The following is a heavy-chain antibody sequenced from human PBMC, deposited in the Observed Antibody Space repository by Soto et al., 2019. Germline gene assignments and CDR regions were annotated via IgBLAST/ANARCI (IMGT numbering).Heavy chain of an antibody. CDR2: TYYRSKWYN. CDR1: GDSVSSNSAA. J-gene: IGHJ4*02. Sequence: SQTLSLTCAISGDSVSSNSAAWNWIRQSPSRGLEWLGRTYYRSKWYNDYAVSVKSRITINPATSKNQFSLQLNSVTPEDTAVYYCARDGTYDYIWGSYRYTHYFDYWGQGTLVTVSS. V-gene: IGHV6-1*01. CDR3: ARDGTYDYIWGSYRYTHYFDY. D-gene: IGHD3-16*02.